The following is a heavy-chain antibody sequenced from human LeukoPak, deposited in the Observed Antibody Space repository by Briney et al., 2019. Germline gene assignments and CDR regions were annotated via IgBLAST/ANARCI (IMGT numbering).Heavy chain of an antibody. CDR2: IYYSGST. Sequence: SETLSLTCTVSGGSISSYYWSWIRQPPGKGLEWIGYIYYSGSTNYNPSLKSRVTISVDTSKNQFSLKLSSVTAADTAVYYCARRTVTIFGVVDYYYMDVWGKGTTVTVSS. CDR3: ARRTVTIFGVVDYYYMDV. V-gene: IGHV4-59*08. D-gene: IGHD3-3*01. J-gene: IGHJ6*03. CDR1: GGSISSYY.